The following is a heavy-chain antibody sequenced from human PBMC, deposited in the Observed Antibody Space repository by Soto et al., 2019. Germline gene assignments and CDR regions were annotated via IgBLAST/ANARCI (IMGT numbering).Heavy chain of an antibody. CDR2: ISFDGRNT. J-gene: IGHJ1*01. V-gene: IGHV3-30*03. CDR3: ATYSGISPNPRYFQH. Sequence: GGSLRLSCAASWFTFNNYGMHWVRQAPGKGLEWVVVISFDGRNTDYLDSVKGRFTISRDNSKNTLYLQVTSLRAEDTAVYYCATYSGISPNPRYFQHWGQGALVTVSS. CDR1: WFTFNNYG. D-gene: IGHD1-26*01.